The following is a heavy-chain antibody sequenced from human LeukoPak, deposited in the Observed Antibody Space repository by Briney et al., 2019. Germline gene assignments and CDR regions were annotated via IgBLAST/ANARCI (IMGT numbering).Heavy chain of an antibody. CDR1: GYTFTSYY. Sequence: ASVKVSCKASGYTFTSYYMHWVRQAPGQGLEWMGIINPSGGSTSYAQKFQGRVTMTEDTSTDTAYMELSSLRSEDTAVYYCATVRPGKCYFDYWGQGTLVTVSS. D-gene: IGHD1-14*01. J-gene: IGHJ4*02. CDR3: ATVRPGKCYFDY. CDR2: INPSGGST. V-gene: IGHV1-46*01.